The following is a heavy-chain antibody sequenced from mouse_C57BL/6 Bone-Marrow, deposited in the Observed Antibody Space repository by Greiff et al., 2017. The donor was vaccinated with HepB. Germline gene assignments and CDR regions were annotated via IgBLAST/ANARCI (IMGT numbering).Heavy chain of an antibody. CDR1: GFTFSSYA. J-gene: IGHJ3*01. Sequence: EVQRVESGGGLVKPGGSLKLSCAASGFTFSSYAMSWVRQTPEKRLEWVANISDGGSYTYYPDNVKGRFTISRDNAKNHLYLQMSHLKSEDTAMYYCALPSYYREAWFAYWGQGTLVTVSA. CDR2: ISDGGSYT. D-gene: IGHD2-14*01. CDR3: ALPSYYREAWFAY. V-gene: IGHV5-4*01.